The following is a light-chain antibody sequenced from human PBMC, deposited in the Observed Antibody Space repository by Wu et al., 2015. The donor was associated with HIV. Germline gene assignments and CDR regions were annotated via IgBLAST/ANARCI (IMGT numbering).Light chain of an antibody. CDR3: QQYKSFSPYS. Sequence: DIQMTQSPSTLSASVGDRVTITCRASQSISSWLAWYQQKPGKAPKLLIYKASSLESAVPPRFSGSGSGTQFTLTITSLQPDDFATYYCQQYKSFSPYSFGQGTKLEIK. CDR1: QSISSW. J-gene: IGKJ2*03. V-gene: IGKV1-5*03. CDR2: KAS.